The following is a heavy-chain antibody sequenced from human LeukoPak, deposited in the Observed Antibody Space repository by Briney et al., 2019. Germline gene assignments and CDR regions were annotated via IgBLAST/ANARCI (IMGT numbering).Heavy chain of an antibody. V-gene: IGHV3-7*01. J-gene: IGHJ6*02. CDR3: AREEPAAKDGMDV. CDR1: GFTFSSYG. Sequence: GGSLRLSCAASGFTFSSYGMSWVRQAPGKGLEWVANIKQDGSEKYYVDSVKGRFTISRDNAKNSLYLQMNSLRAEDTAVYYCAREEPAAKDGMDVWGQGTTVTVSS. CDR2: IKQDGSEK. D-gene: IGHD2-2*01.